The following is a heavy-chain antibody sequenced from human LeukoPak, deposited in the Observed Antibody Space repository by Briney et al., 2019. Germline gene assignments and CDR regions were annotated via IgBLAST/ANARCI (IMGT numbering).Heavy chain of an antibody. CDR3: ARDRRDGYIGY. CDR1: GGSISSYY. J-gene: IGHJ4*02. V-gene: IGHV4-59*12. D-gene: IGHD5-24*01. CDR2: IYYSGST. Sequence: SETLSLTCTVSGGSISSYYWSWIRQPPGKGLGWIGSIYYSGSTYYNPSLKSRVTISVDTSKNQFSLKLSSVTAADTAVYYCARDRRDGYIGYWGQGTLVTVSS.